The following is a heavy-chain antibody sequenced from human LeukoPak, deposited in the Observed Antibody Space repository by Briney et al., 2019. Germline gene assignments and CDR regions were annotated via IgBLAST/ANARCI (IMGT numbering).Heavy chain of an antibody. Sequence: PGGSLRLSCIASGFTFTSYAMNWVRQAPGKGLEWVSGISGSNTYYADSVKGRFTISRDSSKNTMYLQMNNLRAEDTAVYYCSKDDCVNGICYFDKWGQGTLVTVSS. CDR1: GFTFTSYA. CDR2: ISGSNT. CDR3: SKDDCVNGICYFDK. D-gene: IGHD2-8*01. V-gene: IGHV3-23*01. J-gene: IGHJ4*02.